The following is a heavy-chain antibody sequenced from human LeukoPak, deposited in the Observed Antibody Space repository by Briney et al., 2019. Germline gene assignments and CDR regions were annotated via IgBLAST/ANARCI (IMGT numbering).Heavy chain of an antibody. J-gene: IGHJ5*02. Sequence: GGSLRLSCTASGFIFSTYNMNWVRQAPGKGLEWVGRIKSKTDGGTTDYAAPVKGRFTISRDDSKNTLYLQMNSLKTEDTAVYYCTTDLAVRIQLCSWGQGTLVTVSS. V-gene: IGHV3-15*01. CDR1: GFIFSTYN. D-gene: IGHD5-18*01. CDR3: TTDLAVRIQLCS. CDR2: IKSKTDGGTT.